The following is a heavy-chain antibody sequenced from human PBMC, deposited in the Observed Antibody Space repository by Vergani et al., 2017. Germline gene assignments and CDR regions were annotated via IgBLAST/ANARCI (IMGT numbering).Heavy chain of an antibody. Sequence: QVQLVQSGAEVKKPGASVKVSCKASGYTFTKFGITWVRQAPGQGLQWMGWISAYNANTNFAQKLQGRVFMTTDTSTRTAYMELRSLRSDDPAVYYCARGGGQTALDLWGQGTLVTVSS. J-gene: IGHJ4*02. D-gene: IGHD5-18*01. CDR2: ISAYNANT. CDR1: GYTFTKFG. V-gene: IGHV1-18*01. CDR3: ARGGGQTALDL.